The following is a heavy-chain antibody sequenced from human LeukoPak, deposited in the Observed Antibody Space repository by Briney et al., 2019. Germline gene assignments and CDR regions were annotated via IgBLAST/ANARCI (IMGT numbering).Heavy chain of an antibody. CDR3: ARVRYYYDSSGSSAFDI. J-gene: IGHJ3*02. V-gene: IGHV4-61*02. CDR2: IYTSGST. CDR1: GGSVSSGSYY. D-gene: IGHD3-22*01. Sequence: SETLSPTCTVSGGSVSSGSYYWSWIRQPAGKGLEWIGRIYTSGSTNYNPSLKSRVTISVDTSKNQFSLKLSSVTAADTAVYYCARVRYYYDSSGSSAFDIWGQGTMVTVSS.